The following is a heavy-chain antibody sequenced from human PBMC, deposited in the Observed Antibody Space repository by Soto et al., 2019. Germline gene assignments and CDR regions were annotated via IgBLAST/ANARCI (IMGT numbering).Heavy chain of an antibody. CDR2: ISSSSSYI. V-gene: IGHV3-21*01. J-gene: IGHJ4*02. CDR3: ARGNPLPEFRFLEWLLLDTFDY. D-gene: IGHD3-3*01. Sequence: EVQLVESGGGLVKPGGSLRLSCAASGFTFSSYSMNWVRQAPGKGLEWVSSISSSSSYIYYADSVKGRFTISRDNAKNSLYLQMNSLRAEDTAVYYCARGNPLPEFRFLEWLLLDTFDYWGQGTLVTVSS. CDR1: GFTFSSYS.